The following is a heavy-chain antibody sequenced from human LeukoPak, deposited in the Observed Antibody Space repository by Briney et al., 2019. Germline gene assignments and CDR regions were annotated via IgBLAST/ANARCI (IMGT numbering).Heavy chain of an antibody. CDR2: IYHSGST. D-gene: IGHD4-17*01. J-gene: IGHJ4*02. CDR1: GGSISSSNW. V-gene: IGHV4-4*02. Sequence: SGTLSLTCAVSGGSISSSNWWSWVRQPPGKGLEWIGEIYHSGSTNYNPSLKSRVTISIDTSKNQFSLKLSSVTAADTAIYYCAKMGNPAAVTTDYWGQGTLVTVSS. CDR3: AKMGNPAAVTTDY.